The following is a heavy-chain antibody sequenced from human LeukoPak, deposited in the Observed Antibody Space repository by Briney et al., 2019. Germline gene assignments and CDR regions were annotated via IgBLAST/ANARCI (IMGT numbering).Heavy chain of an antibody. CDR2: INPNSGGT. J-gene: IGHJ4*02. Sequence: ASVKVSCKASGYTFTSYDINWVRQATGQGLEWMGWINPNSGGTNYAQKFQGRVTMTRDTSISTAYMELSRLRSDDTAVYYCARDLRPANRGYSYGKEWGQGTLVTVSS. D-gene: IGHD5-18*01. CDR3: ARDLRPANRGYSYGKE. CDR1: GYTFTSYD. V-gene: IGHV1-2*02.